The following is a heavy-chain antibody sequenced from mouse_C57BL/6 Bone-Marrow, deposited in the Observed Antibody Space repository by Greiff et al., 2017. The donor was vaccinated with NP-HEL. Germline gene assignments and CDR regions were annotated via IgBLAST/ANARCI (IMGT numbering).Heavy chain of an antibody. CDR3: ARVSIYYYGSSSYWYVDV. J-gene: IGHJ1*03. CDR2: SRNKANDYTT. D-gene: IGHD1-1*01. Sequence: EVKLVESGGGLVQSGRSLRLSCATSGFTFSDFYMEWVRQAPGKGLEWIAASRNKANDYTTEYSASVKGRFIVSRDTSQSILYLQMNARRAEDTAIYYCARVSIYYYGSSSYWYVDVWGTGTTVTVSS. V-gene: IGHV7-1*01. CDR1: GFTFSDFY.